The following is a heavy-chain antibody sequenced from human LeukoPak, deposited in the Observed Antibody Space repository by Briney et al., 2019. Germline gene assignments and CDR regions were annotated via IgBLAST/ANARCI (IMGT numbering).Heavy chain of an antibody. CDR3: ARDDYGVFDAFDV. CDR2: VSKSGST. CDR1: GGSISSHF. V-gene: IGHV4-4*08. Sequence: PSETLSLPCTVSGGSISSHFWTWIRQAPGKGLEWLGYVSKSGSTNYNPSLQSRITISVDTSKNQFFLKLTSVTAADTAVYFCARDDYGVFDAFDVWGQGTVVTVSS. D-gene: IGHD3-16*01. J-gene: IGHJ3*01.